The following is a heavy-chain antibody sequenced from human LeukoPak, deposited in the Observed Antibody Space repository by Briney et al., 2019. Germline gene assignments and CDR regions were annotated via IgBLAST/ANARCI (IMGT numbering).Heavy chain of an antibody. CDR3: ARVDYYGSGGIFDP. V-gene: IGHV4-59*01. J-gene: IGHJ5*02. CDR2: IYYNGRA. D-gene: IGHD3-10*01. Sequence: SGTLSLTCTVSGGSMSGYYCSWLRQPPGEGLEWIGYIYYNGRANYNPSLKRRVTISEDTSRNQCSLKLTSVTAADTAVYYCARVDYYGSGGIFDPWGQGILVTVSS. CDR1: GGSMSGYY.